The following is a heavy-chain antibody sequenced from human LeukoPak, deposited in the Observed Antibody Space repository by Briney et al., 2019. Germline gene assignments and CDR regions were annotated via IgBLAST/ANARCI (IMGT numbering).Heavy chain of an antibody. J-gene: IGHJ4*02. D-gene: IGHD6-13*01. CDR2: IYSGGST. CDR3: ARVSVAAARYFDY. V-gene: IGHV3-53*01. CDR1: GFTVSSNY. Sequence: HSGGSLRLSCAASGFTVSSNYMSWVRQAPGKGLEWVSVIYSGGSTYYTDSVKGRFTISRDNSKSTLYLQMNSLRAEDTAVYYCARVSVAAARYFDYWGQGTLVTVSS.